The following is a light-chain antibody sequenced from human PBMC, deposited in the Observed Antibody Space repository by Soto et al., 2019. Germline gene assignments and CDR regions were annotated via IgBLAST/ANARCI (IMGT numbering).Light chain of an antibody. Sequence: QPVLTQPASVSGSPGQSITISCTGTSSDIGGYNYVSWYQQHPGKAPKLVIYDVTNRPSGVSDRFSGSKSGNTASLTISGLQAEDEADYYCSSYTKSGTLYVVFGGGTKLTVL. CDR1: SSDIGGYNY. CDR2: DVT. CDR3: SSYTKSGTLYVV. J-gene: IGLJ2*01. V-gene: IGLV2-14*03.